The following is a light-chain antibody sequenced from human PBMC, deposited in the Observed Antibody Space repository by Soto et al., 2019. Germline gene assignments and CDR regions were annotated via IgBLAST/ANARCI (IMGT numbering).Light chain of an antibody. V-gene: IGKV1-5*03. CDR2: KAS. J-gene: IGKJ1*01. CDR1: QTISSW. CDR3: QHYNSYSEA. Sequence: DIQMTQSPSTLAGSVGDRVTITCRASQTISSWLAWYQQKPGKAPKLLIYKASTLKSGVPSRFSGSGSGTESTLTISSLPPDDFETYYCQHYNSYSEAFGQGTKVDIK.